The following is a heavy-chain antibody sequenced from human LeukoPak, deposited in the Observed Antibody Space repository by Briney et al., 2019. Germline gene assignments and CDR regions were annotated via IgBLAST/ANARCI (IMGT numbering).Heavy chain of an antibody. CDR2: ISGSGGST. J-gene: IGHJ4*02. V-gene: IGHV3-23*01. D-gene: IGHD4-17*01. CDR3: ARLVTTADDY. CDR1: GFTFSSYA. Sequence: GGSLRLSCAASGFTFSSYAMSWVRQAPGKGPEWVSAISGSGGSTYYADSAKGRFTISRDNSKNTLYLQMNSLRAEDTAVYYCARLVTTADDYWGQGTLVTVSS.